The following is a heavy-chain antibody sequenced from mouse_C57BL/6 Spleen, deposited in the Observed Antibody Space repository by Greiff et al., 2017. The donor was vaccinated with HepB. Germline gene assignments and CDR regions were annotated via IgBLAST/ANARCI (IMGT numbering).Heavy chain of an antibody. J-gene: IGHJ4*01. CDR2: IDPSDSYT. Sequence: QVQLQQPGAELVMPGASVKLSCKASGYTFTSYWMHWVKQRPGQGLEWIGEIDPSDSYTNYNQKFKGKSTLTVDKSSSTAYMQLSSLTSEDSAVYYGARRRGSSLYYAMDYWGQGTSVTVSS. D-gene: IGHD1-1*01. CDR1: GYTFTSYW. V-gene: IGHV1-69*01. CDR3: ARRRGSSLYYAMDY.